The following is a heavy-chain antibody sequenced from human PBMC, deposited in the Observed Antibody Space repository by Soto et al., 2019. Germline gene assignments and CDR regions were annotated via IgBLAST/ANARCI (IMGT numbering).Heavy chain of an antibody. D-gene: IGHD3-22*01. CDR1: GYTFATYG. CDR3: ATEPIYYNDGSGYYPLGH. V-gene: IGHV1-18*04. Sequence: ASVKVSCKASGYTFATYGFSWVRQAPGQGLECVGWISAHNGDTHYSQKFQGRVTLTTDTSTNTAYMELRSLTSDDTAVYFCATEPIYYNDGSGYYPLGHWGQGTLVTAPQ. CDR2: ISAHNGDT. J-gene: IGHJ4*02.